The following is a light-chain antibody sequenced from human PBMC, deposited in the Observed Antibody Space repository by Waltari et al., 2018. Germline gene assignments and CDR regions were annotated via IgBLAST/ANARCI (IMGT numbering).Light chain of an antibody. V-gene: IGKV1-39*01. J-gene: IGKJ1*01. CDR3: QQSYGTPWT. Sequence: DIQMTQSPSSLSASVGDRVTITCRASQSITSYLNWYQQKPVKAPKLLIHTVSSLQSGVPSRFSGSGSGTDFTLTISSLQPEDFATYSCQQSYGTPWTFGEGTKVEIK. CDR2: TVS. CDR1: QSITSY.